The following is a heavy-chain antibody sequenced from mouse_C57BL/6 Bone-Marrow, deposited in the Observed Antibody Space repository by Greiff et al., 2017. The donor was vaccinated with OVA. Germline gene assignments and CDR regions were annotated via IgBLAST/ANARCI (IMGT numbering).Heavy chain of an antibody. J-gene: IGHJ4*01. CDR1: GFTFSSYT. D-gene: IGHD2-14*01. CDR2: ISGGGGNT. CDR3: ARRGDRLYAMDY. Sequence: VESGGGLVKPGGSLKLSCAASGFTFSSYTMSWVRQTPEKRLEWVATISGGGGNTYYPDSVKGRFPISRDNAKNTLDLQKSSLRSEDTALYYCARRGDRLYAMDYWGQGTSVTVSS. V-gene: IGHV5-9*01.